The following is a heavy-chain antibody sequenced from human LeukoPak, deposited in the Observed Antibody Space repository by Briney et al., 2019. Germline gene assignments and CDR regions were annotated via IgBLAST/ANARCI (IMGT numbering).Heavy chain of an antibody. CDR2: IDTDGSRT. J-gene: IGHJ4*02. CDR3: VRGRVGGVDY. CDR1: GLTFSSYR. V-gene: IGHV3-74*01. Sequence: GGSLRLSCGASGLTFSSYRMDWVRQVPGKGLVWVSYIDTDGSRTTYADSVKGRFTISRDNAKNTVYLQMDSLRAEDTAVYYCVRGRVGGVDYWGQGTLVTVSS. D-gene: IGHD4-23*01.